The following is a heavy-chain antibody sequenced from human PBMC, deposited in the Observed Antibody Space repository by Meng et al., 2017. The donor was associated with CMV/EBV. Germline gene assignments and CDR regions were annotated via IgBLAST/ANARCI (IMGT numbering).Heavy chain of an antibody. CDR1: GFSLSTSGVG. Sequence: SGPTLVKPTQTLTLTCTFSGFSLSTSGVGVGWIRQPPGKALEWLALIYWNDDKRYSPSLKSRLTITKDNSKNQVVLTMTNMDPVDTATYYCAHRPPTLIVDNSHNWFDPWGQGTLVTVLL. D-gene: IGHD1-26*01. V-gene: IGHV2-5*01. CDR3: AHRPPTLIVDNSHNWFDP. J-gene: IGHJ5*02. CDR2: IYWNDDK.